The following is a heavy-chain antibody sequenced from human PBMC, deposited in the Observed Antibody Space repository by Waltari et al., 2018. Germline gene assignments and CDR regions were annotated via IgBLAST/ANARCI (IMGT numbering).Heavy chain of an antibody. Sequence: EVQLVESGGGLVQPGRSLRLSCTASGFTFGAYAMSWVRQAPGKGLEWVGFIRSKAYGGTTEYAASVKGRFTISRDDSKSIAYLQMNSLKTEDTAVYYCTRVVAVARYFQHWGQGTLVTVSS. CDR1: GFTFGAYA. J-gene: IGHJ1*01. CDR3: TRVVAVARYFQH. CDR2: IRSKAYGGTT. D-gene: IGHD6-19*01. V-gene: IGHV3-49*04.